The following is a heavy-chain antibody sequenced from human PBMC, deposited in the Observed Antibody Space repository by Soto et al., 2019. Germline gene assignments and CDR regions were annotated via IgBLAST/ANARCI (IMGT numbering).Heavy chain of an antibody. Sequence: QLQLQESGPGLVKPSETLSLTCTVSGGSISSSSYYWGWIRQPPGKGLEWIGSIYYSGSTYYNPSLKSRVTIAVDTSKNQFSLKLSSVTAADTAVYYCARQGYAYCGGDCYSFHWFDPWGQGTLVTVSS. V-gene: IGHV4-39*01. D-gene: IGHD2-21*01. CDR1: GGSISSSSYY. CDR2: IYYSGST. CDR3: ARQGYAYCGGDCYSFHWFDP. J-gene: IGHJ5*02.